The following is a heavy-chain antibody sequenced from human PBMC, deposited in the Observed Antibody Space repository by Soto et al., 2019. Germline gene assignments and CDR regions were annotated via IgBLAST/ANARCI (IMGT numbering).Heavy chain of an antibody. CDR2: IDHSGST. J-gene: IGHJ4*02. Sequence: QVSLQESGPGLVKSSGTLFLTCAVSGGSISSSNWWSLARQPPGKGLEWIGEIDHSGSTNYNPSLKSRVTISVDKSKIQSSLKLSSVTAAYTAVYSCARTAAAGTYLDYWGPGTLVTVSS. CDR1: GGSISSSNW. V-gene: IGHV4-4*02. D-gene: IGHD6-13*01. CDR3: ARTAAAGTYLDY.